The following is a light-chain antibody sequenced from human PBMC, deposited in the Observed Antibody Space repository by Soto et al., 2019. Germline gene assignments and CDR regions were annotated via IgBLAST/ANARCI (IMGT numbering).Light chain of an antibody. CDR3: CSSSYNLV. CDR2: EGT. J-gene: IGLJ2*01. CDR1: SSHVGSYNF. V-gene: IGLV2-23*01. Sequence: QSALTQPASVSGSPGQSITISCSRTSSHVGSYNFVSWYQQHPGKAPKLLIHEGTKRPSGVSNRFSGYQSDNTASLTISGLQAEDEADYYCCSSSYNLVFGGGTKLTVL.